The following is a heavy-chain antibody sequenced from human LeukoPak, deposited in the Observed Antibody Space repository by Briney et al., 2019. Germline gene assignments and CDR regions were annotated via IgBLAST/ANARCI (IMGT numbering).Heavy chain of an antibody. J-gene: IGHJ3*02. CDR2: ISYDGSNK. D-gene: IGHD3-22*01. Sequence: PGGSLRLSCAASGFTFSSYAMSWVRQAPGKGLEWVAVISYDGSNKYYADSVKGRFTISRDNSKNTLYLQMNSLRAEDTAVYYCAKERRHGMYYYDSSGYSDAFDIWGQGTMVTVSS. V-gene: IGHV3-30*18. CDR3: AKERRHGMYYYDSSGYSDAFDI. CDR1: GFTFSSYA.